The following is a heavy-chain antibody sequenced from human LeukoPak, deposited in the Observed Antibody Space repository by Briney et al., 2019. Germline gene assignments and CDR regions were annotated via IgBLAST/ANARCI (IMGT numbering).Heavy chain of an antibody. CDR3: AKNRETDTVWTFDL. J-gene: IGHJ3*01. D-gene: IGHD3-16*01. Sequence: AGSLRLSCVASGFTFSRYTINWIRQAPGRGLEWVSAISGGDTRYYADSVWGRFTVTRDNAKNIVYLQMGNLRPEDTAIYFCAKNRETDTVWTFDLWGRGTMVTVSS. CDR1: GFTFSRYT. V-gene: IGHV3-23*01. CDR2: ISGGDTR.